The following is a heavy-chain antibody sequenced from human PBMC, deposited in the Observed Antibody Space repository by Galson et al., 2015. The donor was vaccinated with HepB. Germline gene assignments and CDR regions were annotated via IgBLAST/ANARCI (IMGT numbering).Heavy chain of an antibody. CDR2: IGGGGTTT. Sequence: SLRLSCAASGFTFSSYAMSWVRQAPGKGLEWVSGIGGGGTTTFYADSVRGRFTISRDNSKDTLYLQMNILRAGDTAVYFCAKGRGTSSWEPSDCWGRGTLVTVSS. CDR3: AKGRGTSSWEPSDC. CDR1: GFTFSSYA. J-gene: IGHJ4*02. V-gene: IGHV3-23*01. D-gene: IGHD6-13*01.